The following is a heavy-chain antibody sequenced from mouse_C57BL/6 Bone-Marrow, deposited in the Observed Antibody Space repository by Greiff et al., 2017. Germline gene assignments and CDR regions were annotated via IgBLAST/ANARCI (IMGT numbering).Heavy chain of an antibody. D-gene: IGHD2-3*01. CDR3: ARGWFPYYYAIDY. J-gene: IGHJ4*01. CDR2: IYPRDGST. CDR1: GYNFTDHT. V-gene: IGHV1-78*01. Sequence: QVQLKESDAELVKPGASVKISCKASGYNFTDHTIHWMKQRPEQGLEWIGYIYPRDGSTKYNEKFKGKATVTADKSSSTAYMQLNSLTSTDSAVYFCARGWFPYYYAIDYWGQVTSVTVSS.